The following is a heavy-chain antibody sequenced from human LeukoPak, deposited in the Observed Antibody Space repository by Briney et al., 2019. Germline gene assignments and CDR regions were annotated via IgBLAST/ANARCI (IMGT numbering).Heavy chain of an antibody. J-gene: IGHJ6*02. CDR2: INPNSGGT. Sequence: ASVKVSCKASGYTFTGYYMHWVRQAPGQGLEWMGWINPNSGGTNYAQKFQGWVTMTRDTSISTAYMELSRLRSDDTAVYYCARWAPIVVVPAAMGYYGMDVWGQGTTVTVSS. D-gene: IGHD2-2*01. V-gene: IGHV1-2*04. CDR3: ARWAPIVVVPAAMGYYGMDV. CDR1: GYTFTGYY.